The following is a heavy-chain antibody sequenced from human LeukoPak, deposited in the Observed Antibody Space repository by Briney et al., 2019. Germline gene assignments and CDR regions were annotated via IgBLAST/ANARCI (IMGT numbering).Heavy chain of an antibody. J-gene: IGHJ4*02. CDR1: GFTFSSYS. V-gene: IGHV3-21*01. CDR2: ISSSGSYI. Sequence: GGSLRLSCAASGFTFSSYSMNWVRQAPGKGLEWVSSISSSGSYIYYADSVKGRFTISRDNAKNSLYLQMNSLRAEDTAVYYCARDTYGPSVAGIWDWGQGTLVTVSS. D-gene: IGHD6-19*01. CDR3: ARDTYGPSVAGIWD.